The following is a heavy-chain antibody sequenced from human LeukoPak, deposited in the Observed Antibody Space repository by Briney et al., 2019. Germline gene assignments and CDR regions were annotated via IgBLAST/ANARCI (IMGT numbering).Heavy chain of an antibody. D-gene: IGHD3-22*01. CDR3: ARHHKYHYDSSGHSPFDY. V-gene: IGHV4-59*08. CDR1: GGSISSYY. CDR2: IYYSGST. J-gene: IGHJ4*02. Sequence: SETLSLTCTVSGGSISSYYWSWIRQPPGKGPEWIGYIYYSGSTNYKPSLKSRVTISVDTSKNQFSLKLSSVTAADTAVYYCARHHKYHYDSSGHSPFDYWGQGTLVTVSS.